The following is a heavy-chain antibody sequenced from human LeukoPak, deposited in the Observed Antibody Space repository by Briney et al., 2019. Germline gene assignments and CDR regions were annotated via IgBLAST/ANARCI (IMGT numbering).Heavy chain of an antibody. Sequence: SETLSLTCTVSGGSISSYYWSWIRQPPGKGLEWIGYIYYSGSTNYNPSLKSRVTISVDTSKNQFSLKLSSVTAADTAVYYCARDAEDASHHYYGMDVWGQGTTVTVSS. V-gene: IGHV4-59*01. D-gene: IGHD2-15*01. CDR1: GGSISSYY. CDR3: ARDAEDASHHYYGMDV. J-gene: IGHJ6*02. CDR2: IYYSGST.